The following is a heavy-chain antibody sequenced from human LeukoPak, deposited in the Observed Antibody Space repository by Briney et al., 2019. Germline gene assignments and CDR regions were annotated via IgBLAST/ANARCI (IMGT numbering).Heavy chain of an antibody. CDR1: GYTFTGYY. J-gene: IGHJ5*02. CDR3: ARDGGYCSSTSCYHWFDP. CDR2: INPNSGGT. Sequence: ASVKVSCKASGYTFTGYYMHWVRQAPGQGLEWMGWINPNSGGTNYARKFQGRVTMTRDTSISTAYMELSRLRSDDTAVYYCARDGGYCSSTSCYHWFDPWGQGTLVTVSS. V-gene: IGHV1-2*02. D-gene: IGHD2-2*01.